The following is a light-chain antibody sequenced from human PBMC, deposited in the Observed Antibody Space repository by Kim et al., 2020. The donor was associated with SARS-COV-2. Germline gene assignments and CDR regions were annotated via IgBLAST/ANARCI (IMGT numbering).Light chain of an antibody. CDR1: SSDVVVYNY. CDR2: DVS. Sequence: QSITTSCTGTSSDVVVYNYVSWYQQHPGKAPTHMIYDVSKRPSGVSNRFSGSKSGNTASLTISGLQAEDEADYYCSSYTISSTVVFGGGTQLTVL. J-gene: IGLJ2*01. CDR3: SSYTISSTVV. V-gene: IGLV2-14*04.